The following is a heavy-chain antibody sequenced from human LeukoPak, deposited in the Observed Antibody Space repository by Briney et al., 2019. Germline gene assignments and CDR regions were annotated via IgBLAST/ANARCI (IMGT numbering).Heavy chain of an antibody. CDR2: ISNSEVSSITESGDGT. CDR3: AKRGYSSSWNFDS. V-gene: IGHV3-23*01. Sequence: GGSLRLSCGASGYTLENYAINWVRQAPGKGLEWVSAISNSEVSSITESGDGTYHADSVKGRFTISRDNSKNTVSLQMNSPRAEDTAVYYCAKRGYSSSWNFDSWGQGTLVTVSS. D-gene: IGHD6-13*01. J-gene: IGHJ4*02. CDR1: GYTLENYA.